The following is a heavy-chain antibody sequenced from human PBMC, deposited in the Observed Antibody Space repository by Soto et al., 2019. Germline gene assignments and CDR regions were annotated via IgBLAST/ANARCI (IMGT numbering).Heavy chain of an antibody. CDR2: IYHSGTN. J-gene: IGHJ4*02. V-gene: IGHV4-4*02. Sequence: QVQLQESGPGLVKPSGTLSLTCAVSRGSVSSSNWWRLVRQPPGEGLEWIGDIYHSGTNNYNPSLRSRVTISVDKSKNQFSLRLSSVTAADTAVYYCASLSSSSTYFDYWGQGTLVTVSS. CDR1: RGSVSSSNW. D-gene: IGHD6-6*01. CDR3: ASLSSSSTYFDY.